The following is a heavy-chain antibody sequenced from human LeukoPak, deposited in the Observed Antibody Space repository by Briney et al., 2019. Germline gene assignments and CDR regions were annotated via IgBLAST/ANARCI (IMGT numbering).Heavy chain of an antibody. CDR3: ASLSISNYYDSSGYLDYYYGMDV. J-gene: IGHJ6*02. Sequence: PGGSLRLSCAASRFTFSSYALHWVSQAQGKGLEWVAVISYDGSNKYYADSVKGRFTISRDNSKNTLYLQMNSLRAEDTAVYYCASLSISNYYDSSGYLDYYYGMDVWGQGTTFTVSS. D-gene: IGHD3-22*01. V-gene: IGHV3-30-3*01. CDR1: RFTFSSYA. CDR2: ISYDGSNK.